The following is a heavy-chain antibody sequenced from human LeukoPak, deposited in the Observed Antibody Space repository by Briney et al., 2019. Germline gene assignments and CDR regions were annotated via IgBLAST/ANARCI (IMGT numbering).Heavy chain of an antibody. J-gene: IGHJ5*02. CDR3: AKDLVIPFDP. Sequence: GGSLRLSCAASGFTFSSYAMSWVRQAPGKGLEWVSTISGSGGSTYYADSVKGRFTISRDNSKNTLYLHMNSLRAEDTAVYYCAKDLVIPFDPWGQGTLVTVSS. CDR1: GFTFSSYA. CDR2: ISGSGGST. V-gene: IGHV3-23*01. D-gene: IGHD2-21*01.